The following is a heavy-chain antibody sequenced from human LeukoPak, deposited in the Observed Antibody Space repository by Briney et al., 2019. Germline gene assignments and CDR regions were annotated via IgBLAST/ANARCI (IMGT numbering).Heavy chain of an antibody. V-gene: IGHV4-39*01. CDR3: ARQAVGSGDLHWFDP. CDR1: GGSTSSSSYY. D-gene: IGHD3-10*01. J-gene: IGHJ5*02. CDR2: IYYSGST. Sequence: KPSETLSLTCTVSGGSTSSSSYYWGWIRQPPGKGLEWIGSIYYSGSTYYNPSLKSRVNISVATSKNQFSLKLSSVTAADTAVYYCARQAVGSGDLHWFDPWGQGTMVTVSS.